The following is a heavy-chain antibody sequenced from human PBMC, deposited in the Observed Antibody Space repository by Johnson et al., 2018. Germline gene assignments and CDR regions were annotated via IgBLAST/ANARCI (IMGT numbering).Heavy chain of an antibody. CDR2: ISYDESET. Sequence: QLVESGGGVVQPGXSLRXSCAASGFNFRAYGMNWVRQAPGKGLQWVALISYDESETFYSDSVTGRFTVSRDNSKDKLYLQMNSLRVEDTAVYYCAKDYYDSSGSQPFDTWGQGTMVTVSS. CDR1: GFNFRAYG. D-gene: IGHD3-22*01. V-gene: IGHV3-30*18. J-gene: IGHJ3*02. CDR3: AKDYYDSSGSQPFDT.